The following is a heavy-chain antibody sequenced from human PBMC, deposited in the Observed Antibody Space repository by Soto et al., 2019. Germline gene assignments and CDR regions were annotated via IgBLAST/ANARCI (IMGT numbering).Heavy chain of an antibody. CDR1: GGSISSYY. Sequence: SETLSLTCTVSGGSISSYYWSWIRQPPGKGLEWTGYIYYSWSTNYNPSLKTRATISVDTSKNQFSLKLSSVTAADTAVYYCSRVVTKLGLETPGSWFDPWGQGILVTVSS. V-gene: IGHV4-59*01. CDR2: IYYSWST. D-gene: IGHD1-7*01. CDR3: SRVVTKLGLETPGSWFDP. J-gene: IGHJ5*02.